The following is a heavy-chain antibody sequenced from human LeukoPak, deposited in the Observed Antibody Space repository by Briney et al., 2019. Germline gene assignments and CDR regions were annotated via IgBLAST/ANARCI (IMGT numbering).Heavy chain of an antibody. CDR3: ARSNMYSSSWYDYFDY. CDR2: IYSSGTT. CDR1: GGSISSYY. Sequence: SETLSLTCTVSGGSISSYYWSWIPQPPGKGLEWIGYIYSSGTTNYNPSLKSRVTISLATSKNQFSLKLSSVTAADTAVYYCARSNMYSSSWYDYFDYWGQGTLVTVSS. V-gene: IGHV4-59*01. J-gene: IGHJ4*02. D-gene: IGHD6-13*01.